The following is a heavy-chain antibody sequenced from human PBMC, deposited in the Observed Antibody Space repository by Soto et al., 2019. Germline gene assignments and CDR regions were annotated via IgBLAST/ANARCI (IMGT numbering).Heavy chain of an antibody. CDR3: TRPPPYGSGSYPPKNYYMDV. Sequence: GGSLRLSCAASGFTFSGSAMHWVRQASGKGLEWVGRIRSKANSYATAYAASVKGRFTISRDDSKNTAYLQMNSLKTEDTAVYYCTRPPPYGSGSYPPKNYYMDVWGKGTTVTVSS. CDR1: GFTFSGSA. D-gene: IGHD3-10*01. V-gene: IGHV3-73*01. J-gene: IGHJ6*03. CDR2: IRSKANSYAT.